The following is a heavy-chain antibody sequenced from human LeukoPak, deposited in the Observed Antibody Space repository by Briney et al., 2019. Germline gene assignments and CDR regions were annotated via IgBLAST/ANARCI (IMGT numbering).Heavy chain of an antibody. Sequence: PSETLSLTCAVYGGSFSGYYWSWIRQPPGKGLEWIGEINHSGSTNYNPSLKSRVTISVDKSKNQFSLKLSSVTAADTAVYYCARVKWGIQLWLQVPGSGYYMDVWGKGTTVTVSS. CDR1: GGSFSGYY. J-gene: IGHJ6*03. CDR2: INHSGST. D-gene: IGHD5-18*01. CDR3: ARVKWGIQLWLQVPGSGYYMDV. V-gene: IGHV4-34*01.